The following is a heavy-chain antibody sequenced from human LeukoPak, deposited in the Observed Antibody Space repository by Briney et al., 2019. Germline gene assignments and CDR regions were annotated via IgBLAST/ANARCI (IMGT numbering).Heavy chain of an antibody. V-gene: IGHV3-48*01. CDR2: ISSSSSTI. D-gene: IGHD6-19*01. Sequence: GGSLRLSCAASGFTFSSYSMNWVRQAPGKGLEWVSYISSSSSTIYYADSVKGRFTISRDNAKNSLYLQMNSLRAEDTAVYYCARAYSSGCYRIPFDYWGQGTLVTVSS. CDR1: GFTFSSYS. CDR3: ARAYSSGCYRIPFDY. J-gene: IGHJ4*02.